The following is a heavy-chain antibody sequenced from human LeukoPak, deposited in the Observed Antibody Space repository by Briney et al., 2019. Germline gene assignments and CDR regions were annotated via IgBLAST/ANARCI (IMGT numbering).Heavy chain of an antibody. J-gene: IGHJ4*02. D-gene: IGHD6-19*01. Sequence: NPSETLSLTCTVSGYSISSGYYWGWIRQPPGKGLEWIGSIYHSGSTYYNPSLKSRVTISVDTSKNQFSLKLSSVTAADTAVYYCARAGIRLVSSIDYWGQGTLVTVSS. CDR3: ARAGIRLVSSIDY. CDR1: GYSISSGYY. V-gene: IGHV4-38-2*02. CDR2: IYHSGST.